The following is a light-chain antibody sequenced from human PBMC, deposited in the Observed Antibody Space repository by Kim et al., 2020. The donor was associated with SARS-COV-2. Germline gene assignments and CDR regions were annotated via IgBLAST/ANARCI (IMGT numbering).Light chain of an antibody. CDR2: QDT. Sequence: SVSPGQTATIPCSGDKLKDRYVCWYRQKPGQSPVVVIYQDTKRPSGIPERFSGSNSGNTTTLTISGTQAMDEADYYCQAWDNHIWVFGGGTQLTVL. CDR1: KLKDRY. V-gene: IGLV3-1*01. J-gene: IGLJ3*02. CDR3: QAWDNHIWV.